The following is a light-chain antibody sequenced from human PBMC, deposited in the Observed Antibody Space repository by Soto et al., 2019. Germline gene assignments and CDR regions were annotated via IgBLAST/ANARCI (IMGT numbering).Light chain of an antibody. CDR3: QQRSNWPQT. V-gene: IGKV3D-20*02. CDR1: QSVSSSY. J-gene: IGKJ1*01. CDR2: GAS. Sequence: EIVLTRSPGTLSLSPGDRATLSCRTSQSVSSSYLAWYQQKPGQAPRLLIYGASRRATGIPDRFSGSGSGTDFTLTISSLEPEDFAVYYCQQRSNWPQTFXQGTKVDIK.